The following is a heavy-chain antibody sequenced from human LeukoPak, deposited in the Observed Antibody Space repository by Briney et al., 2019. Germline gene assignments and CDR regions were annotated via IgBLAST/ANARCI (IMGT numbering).Heavy chain of an antibody. V-gene: IGHV3-21*01. D-gene: IGHD6-13*01. CDR2: ISSSSSYI. J-gene: IGHJ5*02. CDR1: GFTFSSYT. Sequence: GGSLRLSCAASGFTFSSYTMNWVRQAPGKGPEWVSSISSSSSYIYYAGSVRGRFTISRDNAKNSLYLQMNSLRAEDTAVYYCARMAAAGIFPPFDPWGQGTLVTVSS. CDR3: ARMAAAGIFPPFDP.